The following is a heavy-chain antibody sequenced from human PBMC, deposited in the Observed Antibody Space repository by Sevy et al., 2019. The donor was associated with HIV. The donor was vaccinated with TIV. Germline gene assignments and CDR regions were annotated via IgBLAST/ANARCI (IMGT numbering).Heavy chain of an antibody. CDR1: GYTFTSYD. CDR2: MNPNSGNT. CDR3: ARANSRILGMDV. Sequence: ASVKVSCKASGYTFTSYDINWVRQATGQGLEWMGWMNPNSGNTGYAQKFQGRVTMTRNTSISTAYMELSSLRSEDTAVYYCARANSRILGMDVWGQRTTVTVSS. V-gene: IGHV1-8*01. J-gene: IGHJ6*02. D-gene: IGHD2-15*01.